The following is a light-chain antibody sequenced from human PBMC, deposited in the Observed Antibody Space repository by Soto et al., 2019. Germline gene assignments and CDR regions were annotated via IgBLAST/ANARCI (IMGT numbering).Light chain of an antibody. J-gene: IGKJ1*01. Sequence: EIELTQSPGTLSLSPGERATLSCRASQSVSSNYLAWYQQKPGQAPRLLIYGASSRATGIPDRFSGSGSGTDFTLTISRLEPEDFAVYYCQQYSSSPRTFGQGTKVEIK. CDR2: GAS. V-gene: IGKV3-20*01. CDR1: QSVSSNY. CDR3: QQYSSSPRT.